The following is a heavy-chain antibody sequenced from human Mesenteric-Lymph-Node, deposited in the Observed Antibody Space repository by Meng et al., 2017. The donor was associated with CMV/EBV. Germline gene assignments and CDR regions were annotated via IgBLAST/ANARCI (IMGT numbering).Heavy chain of an antibody. V-gene: IGHV4-59*01. CDR3: AGDIDSSGYGYYGMDV. J-gene: IGHJ6*02. CDR1: GGSISSYY. CDR2: IYYSGST. Sequence: GSLRLSCTVSGGSISSYYWSWIRQPPGKGLEWIGYIYYSGSTDYNPSLKSRVTMSVDTSKNQFSLNLTSVTAADTAVYYCAGDIDSSGYGYYGMDVWGQGTTVTVSS. D-gene: IGHD3-22*01.